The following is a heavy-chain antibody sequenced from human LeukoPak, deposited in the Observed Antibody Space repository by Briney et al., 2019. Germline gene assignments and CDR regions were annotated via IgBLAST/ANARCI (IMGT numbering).Heavy chain of an antibody. V-gene: IGHV4-59*08. CDR3: ARGSSSSWYHWFDP. D-gene: IGHD6-13*01. Sequence: SETLSLTCTVSGGSISSYYWSWIRQPPGKGLEWIGYIYYSGSTKYNPSLKSRVTISVDTSKNQFSLKLSSVTAADTAVYYCARGSSSSWYHWFDPWGQGTLVTVSS. CDR1: GGSISSYY. CDR2: IYYSGST. J-gene: IGHJ5*02.